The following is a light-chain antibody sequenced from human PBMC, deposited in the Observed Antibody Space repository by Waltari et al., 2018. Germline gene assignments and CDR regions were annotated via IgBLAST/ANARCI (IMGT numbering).Light chain of an antibody. CDR2: SNN. J-gene: IGLJ3*02. V-gene: IGLV1-44*01. CDR3: AAWDDSLNGWV. CDR1: SSNIGSNT. Sequence: QSVLTQPPSASGTPGQRVTISCSGSSSNIGSNTVNWYQQPPGTAPKLPIYSNNPRPSGVPARFSGSKSGTSASLAISGLQSEDEADYYCAAWDDSLNGWVFGGGTKLTVL.